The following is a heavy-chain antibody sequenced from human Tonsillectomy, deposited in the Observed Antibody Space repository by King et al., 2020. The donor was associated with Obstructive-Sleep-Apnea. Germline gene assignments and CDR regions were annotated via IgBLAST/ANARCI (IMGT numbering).Heavy chain of an antibody. D-gene: IGHD6-13*01. Sequence: VQLQQWGAGLLKPSETLSLTCAVFGGSFIDYYWSWIRQPPGKGLEWIGEINHSGSTNYNPSLKSRVTISVDTSKNQFSLNLNSVTAADTAVYYCARGSGAAAVNWFDPWGQGTLVTVSS. J-gene: IGHJ5*02. CDR3: ARGSGAAAVNWFDP. V-gene: IGHV4-34*01. CDR1: GGSFIDYY. CDR2: INHSGST.